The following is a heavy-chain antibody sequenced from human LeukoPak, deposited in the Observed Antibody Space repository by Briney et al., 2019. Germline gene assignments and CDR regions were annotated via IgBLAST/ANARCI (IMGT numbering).Heavy chain of an antibody. CDR2: ISSGSTTI. V-gene: IGHV3-48*01. CDR1: GFTFTKYS. J-gene: IGHJ4*02. D-gene: IGHD3-10*01. Sequence: GGSLRLSCAASGFTFTKYSMHWVRQTPGKGLEWVSYISSGSTTIYYTDSVKGRFTISRDNAKNSLYPQMNSLRAEDTAVYYCARRESTTMVRGGVDCWGQGTLVTVSS. CDR3: ARRESTTMVRGGVDC.